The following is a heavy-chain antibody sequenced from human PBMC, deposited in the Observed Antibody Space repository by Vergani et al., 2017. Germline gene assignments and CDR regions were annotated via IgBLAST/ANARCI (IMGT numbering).Heavy chain of an antibody. V-gene: IGHV3-23*01. CDR3: AKDLSAADPSFLDY. CDR2: ISGRGGST. J-gene: IGHJ4*02. D-gene: IGHD6-13*01. CDR1: GFTFSSYA. Sequence: EVQLLESGGGLVQPGGSLRLSCAASGFTFSSYAMSWVRQAPGKGLEWASAISGRGGSTYSADSLKGRLTISGGNAKTTLYLQMNSLRAEDTAVYDCAKDLSAADPSFLDYWGQGTLVTVSS.